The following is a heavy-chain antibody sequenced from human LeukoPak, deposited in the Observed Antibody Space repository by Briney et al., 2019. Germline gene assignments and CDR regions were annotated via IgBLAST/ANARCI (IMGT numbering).Heavy chain of an antibody. CDR1: GSSGDTFNSHG. CDR3: AQEADTTTRYFDL. Sequence: SVKVSCKASGSSGDTFNSHGVSWVRQAPGQGLEWMGGIIPMFPTAQYSQKFQGRISISADKSTTTAYMELSGLTLEDTAVYFCAQEADTTTRYFDLWGRGTLVIVSS. J-gene: IGHJ2*01. V-gene: IGHV1-69*06. CDR2: IIPMFPTA. D-gene: IGHD1-14*01.